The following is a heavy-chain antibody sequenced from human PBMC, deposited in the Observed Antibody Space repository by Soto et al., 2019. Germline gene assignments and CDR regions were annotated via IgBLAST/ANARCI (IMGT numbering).Heavy chain of an antibody. J-gene: IGHJ4*02. CDR3: ARRNDY. CDR2: ISYDGSNK. V-gene: IGHV3-30-3*01. CDR1: GFTFSSYA. Sequence: QVQLVESGGGVVQPGRSLRLSCAASGFTFSSYAMHWVRQAPGKGLEWVAVISYDGSNKYYADSVKGRFTISRDNSKNTLYLQMNSLRAEDTAVYYCARRNDYWGQGTLVTVSS.